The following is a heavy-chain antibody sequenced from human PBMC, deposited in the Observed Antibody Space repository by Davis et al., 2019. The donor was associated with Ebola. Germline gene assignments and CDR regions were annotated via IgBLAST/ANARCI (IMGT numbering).Heavy chain of an antibody. CDR3: ARGRLLWFGELSVLFDY. CDR1: GGSFSGYY. J-gene: IGHJ4*02. Sequence: MPLETLSLTCAVYGGSFSGYYWSWIRQPPGKGLEWIGYIYYSGSINYNPSLKSRVTISVDTSKNQFSLKLSSVTAADTAVYYCARGRLLWFGELSVLFDYWGQGTLVTVSS. V-gene: IGHV4-59*01. CDR2: IYYSGSI. D-gene: IGHD3-10*01.